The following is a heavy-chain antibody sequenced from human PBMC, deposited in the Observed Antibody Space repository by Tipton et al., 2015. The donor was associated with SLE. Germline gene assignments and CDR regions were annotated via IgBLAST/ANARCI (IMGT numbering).Heavy chain of an antibody. CDR2: INHSGST. Sequence: TLSLTCAVYGGSFSGYYWSWIRQPPGKGLEWIGEINHSGSTNYNPSLKSRVTISVDTSKNQFSLKLSSVTAADTAVYYCARGRGALRYFDWLLYGMDVWGQGTTVTVSS. J-gene: IGHJ6*02. CDR1: GGSFSGYY. D-gene: IGHD3-9*01. CDR3: ARGRGALRYFDWLLYGMDV. V-gene: IGHV4-34*01.